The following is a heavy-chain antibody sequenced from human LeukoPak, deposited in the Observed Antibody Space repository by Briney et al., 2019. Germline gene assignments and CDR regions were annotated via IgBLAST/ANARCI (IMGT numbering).Heavy chain of an antibody. CDR3: ARLGSSIFNGFDS. D-gene: IGHD6-6*01. Sequence: SETLSLTCTVSGGSINTYYWSWIRQPPGKGLEWIGYVYSSGSTNYNPSPKSRVSISVDTSKNQFSLKLSSVTAADTAVYYCARLGSSIFNGFDSWGQGSLVTVSS. CDR1: GGSINTYY. J-gene: IGHJ4*02. V-gene: IGHV4-4*09. CDR2: VYSSGST.